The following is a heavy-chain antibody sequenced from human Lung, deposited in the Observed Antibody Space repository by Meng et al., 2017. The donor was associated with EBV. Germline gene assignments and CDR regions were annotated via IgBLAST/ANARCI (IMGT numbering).Heavy chain of an antibody. J-gene: IGHJ4*02. V-gene: IGHV4-4*02. CDR2: INHSGST. D-gene: IGHD3-22*01. CDR3: ARALFDYYDSSGYYDY. Sequence: VRVRESGPGRVSPSGTLSLTCSVSGGSISSSNWWSWVRQPQGKGLEWIGEINHSGSTNYNPSLKSRVTIPVDTSKNQFSLKLSSVTAADTAVYYCARALFDYYDSSGYYDYWGQGTLVTVSS. CDR1: GGSISSSNW.